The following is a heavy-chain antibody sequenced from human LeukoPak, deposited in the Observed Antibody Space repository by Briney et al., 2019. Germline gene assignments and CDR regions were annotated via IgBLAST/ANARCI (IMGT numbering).Heavy chain of an antibody. CDR1: GGSLSGYD. CDR2: MYYSGSS. Sequence: TSETLSLTCTVSGGSLSGYDWSWFRQPPGKGLEWIAFMYYSGSSNYNPSLKSRVTISVDTYKSQFSLKLSSVTAADTAVYYCARTPNFYTSGSYWRPRPAFDCWGQGTLVTVSS. CDR3: ARTPNFYTSGSYWRPRPAFDC. D-gene: IGHD3-10*01. V-gene: IGHV4-59*01. J-gene: IGHJ4*02.